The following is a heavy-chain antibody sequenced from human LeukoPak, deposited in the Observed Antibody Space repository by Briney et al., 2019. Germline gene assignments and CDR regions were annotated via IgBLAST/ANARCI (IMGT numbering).Heavy chain of an antibody. V-gene: IGHV4-61*01. D-gene: IGHD1-20*01. CDR3: ARGLTLFDP. CDR1: GGSISSGSYY. J-gene: IGHJ5*02. CDR2: IYYSGST. Sequence: SETLSLTCTVSGGSISSGSYYWSWIRQPPGKGLDWIGNIYYSGSTNYNPSFKSRVTISVDTSKNQFSLKLRSVTAADTAVYYCARGLTLFDPWGLGTLVTVSS.